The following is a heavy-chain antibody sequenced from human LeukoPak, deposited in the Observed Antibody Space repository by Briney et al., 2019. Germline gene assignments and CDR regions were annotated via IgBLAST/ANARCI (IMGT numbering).Heavy chain of an antibody. CDR3: SKGKNTGSYLSHVDY. J-gene: IGHJ4*02. CDR1: GFTFDDYG. V-gene: IGHV3-20*04. CDR2: INWNGGST. D-gene: IGHD3-10*01. Sequence: GGSLRLSCAASGFTFDDYGLSWVRQAPGKGLEWVSGINWNGGSTGYADSVKGRFTISRDNAKKSLYLQMHSLRTEDTALYYCSKGKNTGSYLSHVDYWGQGTLVTVSS.